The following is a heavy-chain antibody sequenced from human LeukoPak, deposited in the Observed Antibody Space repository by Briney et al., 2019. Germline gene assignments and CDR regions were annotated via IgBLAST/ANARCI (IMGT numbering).Heavy chain of an antibody. CDR3: ARELFGSGSCPDH. CDR2: TWYDGRNK. V-gene: IGHV3-33*01. CDR1: GITFNA. D-gene: IGHD3-10*01. J-gene: IGHJ4*02. Sequence: GTSLRLSCAASGITFNAIHWVRQAPGKGLEWVALTWYDGRNKYYADSVKGRFTISIDNSKNMVYLHMNSLRADDTAVYYCARELFGSGSCPDHSGQGTLVTVSS.